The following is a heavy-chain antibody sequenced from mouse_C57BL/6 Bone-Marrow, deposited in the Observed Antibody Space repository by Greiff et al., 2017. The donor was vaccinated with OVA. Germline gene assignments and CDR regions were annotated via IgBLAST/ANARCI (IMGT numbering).Heavy chain of an antibody. J-gene: IGHJ1*03. CDR3: ARGGYSVYWYFDV. D-gene: IGHD2-3*01. CDR1: GYTFTDYN. Sequence: VQLKQSGPELVKPGASVKIPCKASGYTFTDYNMDWVKQSHGKSLEWIGDINPNNGGTIYNQKFKGKATLTVDKSSSTAYMELRNLTSEDTAVYYCARGGYSVYWYFDVWGTGTTVTVSS. CDR2: INPNNGGT. V-gene: IGHV1-18*01.